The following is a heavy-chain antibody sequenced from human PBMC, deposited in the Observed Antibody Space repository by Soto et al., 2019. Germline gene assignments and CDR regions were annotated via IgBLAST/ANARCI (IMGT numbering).Heavy chain of an antibody. V-gene: IGHV3-23*01. CDR1: GFTFSSCA. J-gene: IGHJ4*02. CDR2: ISGSGGGT. D-gene: IGHD3-22*01. CDR3: AKDRSRSYGSGYPLGYFDY. Sequence: GGSLRLSCAASGFTFSSCAMSWVCQAPGKGLEWVSGISGSGGGTYYADSVKGRFTISRDNSKNTLYLQMNSLRAEDTAVYYCAKDRSRSYGSGYPLGYFDYWGQGTLVTVSS.